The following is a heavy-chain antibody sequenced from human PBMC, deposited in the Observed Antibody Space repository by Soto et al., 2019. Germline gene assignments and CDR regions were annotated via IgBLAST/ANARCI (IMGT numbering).Heavy chain of an antibody. Sequence: SETLSLTCTVSGGSISRYYWSWIRQPPGKGLEWIGYIYYSGSTNYNPSLKSRVTISVDTSKNQFSLKLSSVTAADTAVYYCARSEATVLDYWGQGTLVTVSS. V-gene: IGHV4-59*12. D-gene: IGHD4-17*01. CDR2: IYYSGST. J-gene: IGHJ4*02. CDR1: GGSISRYY. CDR3: ARSEATVLDY.